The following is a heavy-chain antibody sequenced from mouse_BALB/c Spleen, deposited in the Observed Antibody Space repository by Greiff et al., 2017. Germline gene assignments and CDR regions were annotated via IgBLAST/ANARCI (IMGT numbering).Heavy chain of an antibody. CDR3: ARHRDGYYDAMDY. Sequence: QVQLKESGPDLVAPSQSLSITCTVSGFSLTSYGVHWVRQPPGKGLEWLVVIWSDGSTTYNSALKSRLSISKDNSKSQVFLKMNSLQTDDTAMYYCARHRDGYYDAMDYWGQGTSVTVSS. V-gene: IGHV2-6-2*01. CDR1: GFSLTSYG. J-gene: IGHJ4*01. D-gene: IGHD2-3*01. CDR2: IWSDGST.